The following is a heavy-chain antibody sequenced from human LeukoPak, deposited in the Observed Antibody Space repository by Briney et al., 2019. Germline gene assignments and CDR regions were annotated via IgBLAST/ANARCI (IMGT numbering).Heavy chain of an antibody. Sequence: ASVKVSCKASGYTFTGYYMHWVGQAPGQGREWMGWINPNSGGTNHAQKFQGRVTMTRDTSLSTAYMELSRLRSDDTAVYYCAGGEEYYFDYWGQGTLVTVSS. V-gene: IGHV1-2*02. CDR1: GYTFTGYY. D-gene: IGHD3-16*01. J-gene: IGHJ4*02. CDR2: INPNSGGT. CDR3: AGGEEYYFDY.